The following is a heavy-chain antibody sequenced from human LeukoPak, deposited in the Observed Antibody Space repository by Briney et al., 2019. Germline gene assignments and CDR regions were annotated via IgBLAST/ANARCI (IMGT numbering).Heavy chain of an antibody. CDR3: ARDGGSYSEFDY. J-gene: IGHJ4*02. CDR2: INPNSGGT. D-gene: IGHD1-26*01. V-gene: IGHV1-2*06. Sequence: ASVKVSCKASGYTFTGYYMHWGRQAPGQGLEWMGRINPNSGGTNYAQKFQGRVTMTRDTSISTAYMELSRLRSDDTAVYYCARDGGSYSEFDYWGQGTLVTVSS. CDR1: GYTFTGYY.